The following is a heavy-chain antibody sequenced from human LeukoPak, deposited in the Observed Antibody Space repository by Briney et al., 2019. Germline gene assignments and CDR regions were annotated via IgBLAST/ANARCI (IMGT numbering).Heavy chain of an antibody. CDR1: GYTFTSYA. Sequence: ASVKVSCKASGYTFTSYAMHWVRQAPGQRLEWMGWINAGNGNTKYSQEFQGRVTITTDTSTSTAYMELRSLRSDDTAVYYCAREAGIAAAGTGWFDPWGQGTLVTVSS. CDR2: INAGNGNT. V-gene: IGHV1-3*01. J-gene: IGHJ5*02. CDR3: AREAGIAAAGTGWFDP. D-gene: IGHD6-13*01.